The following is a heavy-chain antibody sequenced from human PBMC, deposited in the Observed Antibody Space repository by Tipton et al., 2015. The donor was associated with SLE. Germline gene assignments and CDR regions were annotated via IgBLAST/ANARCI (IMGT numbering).Heavy chain of an antibody. CDR3: ARERGHIDACDF. CDR1: GYSISSGYY. J-gene: IGHJ3*01. Sequence: TLSLTCAVSGYSISSGYYWAWLRQPPGRGLEWIGGIYLSGSTYYSPSLKTRLTMSVDTSKNQFSLRLTSVTAADTAFYYCARERGHIDACDFWGQGTMVTVSS. D-gene: IGHD2-21*01. CDR2: IYLSGST. V-gene: IGHV4-38-2*02.